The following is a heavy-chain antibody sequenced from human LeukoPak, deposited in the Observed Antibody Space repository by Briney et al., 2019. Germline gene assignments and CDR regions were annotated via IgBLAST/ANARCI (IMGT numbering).Heavy chain of an antibody. D-gene: IGHD6-13*01. CDR2: INAGNGNT. J-gene: IGHJ4*02. V-gene: IGHV1-3*01. Sequence: ASVKVSCKASGYTFTSYAMHWVRQAPGQRLEWMGRINAGNGNTKYSQKFQGRVTITRDTSASTAYMELSSQRSEDTAVYYCAGTYSSSWYGQFDYWGQGTLVTVSS. CDR3: AGTYSSSWYGQFDY. CDR1: GYTFTSYA.